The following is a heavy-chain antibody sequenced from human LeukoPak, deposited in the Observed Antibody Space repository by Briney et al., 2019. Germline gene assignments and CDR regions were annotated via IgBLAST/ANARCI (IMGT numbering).Heavy chain of an antibody. J-gene: IGHJ4*02. D-gene: IGHD3-10*01. CDR3: ARAIRGEYYFDH. Sequence: SETLSLTCAVYGGSFSGYYWSWLRQPPGKGLEWIGEINHSGSTNYNPSLKSRVTISVDTSKNQFSLKLSSVTAADTAVYYCARAIRGEYYFDHWGQGTLVTVSS. V-gene: IGHV4-34*01. CDR2: INHSGST. CDR1: GGSFSGYY.